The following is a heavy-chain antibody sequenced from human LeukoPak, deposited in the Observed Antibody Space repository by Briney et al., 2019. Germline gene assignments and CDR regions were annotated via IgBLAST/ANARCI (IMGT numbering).Heavy chain of an antibody. J-gene: IGHJ4*02. CDR3: ARVKAAVVTLLDKYYFDY. Sequence: KTSETLSLTCAVYGGSFSGYYWSWIRQPPGKGLEWIGEINHSGSTNYNPSLKSRDTISVDTSKNQFSLKLSSVTAADTAVYYCARVKAAVVTLLDKYYFDYWGQGTLVTVSS. D-gene: IGHD4-23*01. V-gene: IGHV4-34*01. CDR1: GGSFSGYY. CDR2: INHSGST.